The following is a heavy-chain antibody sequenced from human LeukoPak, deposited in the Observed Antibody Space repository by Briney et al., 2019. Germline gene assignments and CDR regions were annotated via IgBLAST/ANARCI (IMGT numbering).Heavy chain of an antibody. Sequence: GASVKVSCKASGGTSSSYTISWVRQAPGQGLEWMGRIIPILGIANYAQKFQGRVTITADKSTSTAYMELSSLRSEDTAVYYCATLEYSSSSVYYYYYGMDAWGQGTTVTVSS. J-gene: IGHJ6*02. V-gene: IGHV1-69*02. D-gene: IGHD6-6*01. CDR3: ATLEYSSSSVYYYYYGMDA. CDR2: IIPILGIA. CDR1: GGTSSSYT.